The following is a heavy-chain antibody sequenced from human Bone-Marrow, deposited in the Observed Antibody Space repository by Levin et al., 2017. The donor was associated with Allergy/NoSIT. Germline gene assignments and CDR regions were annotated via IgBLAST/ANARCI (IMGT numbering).Heavy chain of an antibody. CDR2: TKNDGTEK. D-gene: IGHD2-8*02. CDR3: ARNWRSAFDI. Sequence: GGSLRLSCAASGFTFSSYWMSWVRQAPGKGLEWVANTKNDGTEKYYVDSVRGRFTLSRDNAKNSVYLHMTSLRVDDTAVYYCARNWRSAFDIWGQGTMVTVSS. V-gene: IGHV3-7*04. CDR1: GFTFSSYW. J-gene: IGHJ3*02.